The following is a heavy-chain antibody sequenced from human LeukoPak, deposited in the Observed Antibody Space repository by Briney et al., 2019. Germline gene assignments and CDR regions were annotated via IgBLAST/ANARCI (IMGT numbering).Heavy chain of an antibody. Sequence: PSETLCLTCTVSGGSISSGGFYWSWIRQHPGKGLEWIGYIYYSGSTYYNPSLKSRVTISVDTSKNQFSLKLSSVTAADTAVYYCARDLVGNFDYWGQGTLVTVSS. CDR1: GGSISSGGFY. D-gene: IGHD3-9*01. CDR3: ARDLVGNFDY. CDR2: IYYSGST. J-gene: IGHJ4*02. V-gene: IGHV4-31*03.